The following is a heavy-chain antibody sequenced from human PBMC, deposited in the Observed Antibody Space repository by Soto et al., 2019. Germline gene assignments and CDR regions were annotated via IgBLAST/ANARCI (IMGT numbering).Heavy chain of an antibody. V-gene: IGHV3-33*08. CDR1: GFTFNTYG. CDR2: IWYDGSNE. Sequence: QVQLVESGGGVVQPGGSLRLSCTTSGFTFNTYGMYWVRQAPDKGLEWVAIIWYDGSNEYYGDSVKGRFTISRDNSKNTLYLQMNSLRAEDTALYYCARGDCTGAYCYSWPFNYGVDVWGQGTTVTVSS. D-gene: IGHD2-15*01. CDR3: ARGDCTGAYCYSWPFNYGVDV. J-gene: IGHJ6*02.